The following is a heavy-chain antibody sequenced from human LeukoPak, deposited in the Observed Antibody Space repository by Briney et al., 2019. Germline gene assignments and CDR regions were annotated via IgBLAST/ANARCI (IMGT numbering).Heavy chain of an antibody. CDR3: ARVSTVITDYDY. V-gene: IGHV4-39*06. CDR2: IYYSGST. J-gene: IGHJ4*02. D-gene: IGHD4-17*01. CDR1: GGSISSSSYY. Sequence: SETLSLTCTVSGGSISSSSYYWGWIRQPPGKGLEWIGSIYYSGSTNYNPSLKSRVTISVDTSKNQFPLKLSSVTAADTAVYYCARVSTVITDYDYWGQGTLVTVSS.